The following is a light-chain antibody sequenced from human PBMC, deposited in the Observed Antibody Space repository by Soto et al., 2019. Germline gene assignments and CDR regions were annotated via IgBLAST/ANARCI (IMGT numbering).Light chain of an antibody. CDR2: DVS. J-gene: IGLJ2*01. CDR3: SSYTSSSTVV. CDR1: SSDVGGYNY. Sequence: QSALTQPASVSGSPGQSITISCTGTSSDVGGYNYVSWYQQHPGKVPKLMIYDVSNRPSGVSNRFSGSKSGNTASLTISGLQAEDEADYYCSSYTSSSTVVFGGGNKLTVL. V-gene: IGLV2-14*01.